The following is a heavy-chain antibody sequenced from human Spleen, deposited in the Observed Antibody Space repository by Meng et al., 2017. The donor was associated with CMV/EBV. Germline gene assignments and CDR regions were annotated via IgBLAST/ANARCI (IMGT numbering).Heavy chain of an antibody. CDR2: IYYSGRT. J-gene: IGHJ5*02. D-gene: IGHD3-3*01. V-gene: IGHV4-59*01. CDR1: SGSMSIYY. Sequence: SETLSLTCTISSGSMSIYYWNWIRQPPGKGLEWIGGIYYSGRTNYNPSLKSRASMSADTSNNQFSLRLNSVTAADTAVYYCARGQTYHDFWSGYYGGTSPTHNWFDPWGQGTLVTVSS. CDR3: ARGQTYHDFWSGYYGGTSPTHNWFDP.